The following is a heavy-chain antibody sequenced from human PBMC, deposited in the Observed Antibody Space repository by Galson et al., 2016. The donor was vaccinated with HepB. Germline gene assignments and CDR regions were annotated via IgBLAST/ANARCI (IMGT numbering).Heavy chain of an antibody. V-gene: IGHV4-31*03. Sequence: TLSLTCTVSGGSISSDGHYWSWIRQHPGKGLEWIGYIYYSGSTYYNPSLKSRVTISVDKSKNQFSLRLSSVTAADTAVYYCAREELGRWGPGFDYWGQGTLVTVSS. CDR3: AREELGRWGPGFDY. J-gene: IGHJ4*02. D-gene: IGHD3-10*01. CDR1: GGSISSDGHY. CDR2: IYYSGST.